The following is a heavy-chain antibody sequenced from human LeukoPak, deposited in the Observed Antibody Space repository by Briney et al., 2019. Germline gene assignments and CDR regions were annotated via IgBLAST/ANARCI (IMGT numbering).Heavy chain of an antibody. Sequence: GGSLRLSCAASEFSVGSNYMTWVRQAPGKGLEWVAFIRYDGSNKYYADSVKGRFTISRDNSKNTLYLQMNSLRAEDTAVYYCAKDRSRWLQLGHYMDVWGKGTTVTISS. CDR2: IRYDGSNK. CDR3: AKDRSRWLQLGHYMDV. CDR1: EFSVGSNY. V-gene: IGHV3-30*02. J-gene: IGHJ6*03. D-gene: IGHD5-24*01.